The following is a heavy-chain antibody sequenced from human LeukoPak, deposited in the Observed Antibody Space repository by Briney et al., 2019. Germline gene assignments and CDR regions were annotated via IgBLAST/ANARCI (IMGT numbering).Heavy chain of an antibody. Sequence: SETLSLTCIVSGDSISSGGYYWTWIRQNPAKGLEWLGYIYHSGSAYYNPSLKSRITISVDTSKNQFSLNMSSVTVADTAVYYCARDSSGYYVFDYWGQGTLVTVSS. CDR3: ARDSSGYYVFDY. D-gene: IGHD3-22*01. V-gene: IGHV4-31*03. CDR1: GDSISSGGYY. CDR2: IYHSGSA. J-gene: IGHJ4*02.